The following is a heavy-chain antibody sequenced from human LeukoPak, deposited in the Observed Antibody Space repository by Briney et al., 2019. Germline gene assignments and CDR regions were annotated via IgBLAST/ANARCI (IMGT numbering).Heavy chain of an antibody. CDR2: IWYDGSNK. CDR1: GFTFSSYG. D-gene: IGHD2-15*01. V-gene: IGHV3-33*01. Sequence: GRSLRLSCAASGFTFSSYGMHWVRQAPGKGLEWVAVIWYDGSNKYYAGSVKGRFTISRDNSKNTLYLQMNSLRAEDTAVYYCARLKDIVVVVAATARYFDYWGQGTLVTVSS. J-gene: IGHJ4*02. CDR3: ARLKDIVVVVAATARYFDY.